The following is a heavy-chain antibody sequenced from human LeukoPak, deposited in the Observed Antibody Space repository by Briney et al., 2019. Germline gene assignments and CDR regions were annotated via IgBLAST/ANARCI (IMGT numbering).Heavy chain of an antibody. Sequence: GGSLRLSCVASGFTFNTYGMHWVRQAPGKGLEWVAGISNDGFSKDYADSVKGRFTISRDNSKNTLYLQMNSLRSEDTAVYYCAKAAYCTSTSCHFSGYAQRPLDSWGQGTLVTVSS. D-gene: IGHD2-2*01. CDR3: AKAAYCTSTSCHFSGYAQRPLDS. CDR2: ISNDGFSK. V-gene: IGHV3-30*18. CDR1: GFTFNTYG. J-gene: IGHJ4*02.